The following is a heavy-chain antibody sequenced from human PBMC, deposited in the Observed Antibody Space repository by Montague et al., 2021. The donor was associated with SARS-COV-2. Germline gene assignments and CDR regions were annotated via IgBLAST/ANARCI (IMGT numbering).Heavy chain of an antibody. CDR3: ARVGRQQLVRLSGMDV. CDR2: IYYSGST. CDR1: GGSISSSSYY. V-gene: IGHV4-39*07. J-gene: IGHJ6*02. D-gene: IGHD6-13*01. Sequence: SETLSLTCTVSGGSISSSSYYWGWIRRPPGKGLEWIGSIYYSGSTYYNPSLKSRVTISVDTSKYQFSLKLSSVTAADTAVYYCARVGRQQLVRLSGMDVWGQGTTVTVSS.